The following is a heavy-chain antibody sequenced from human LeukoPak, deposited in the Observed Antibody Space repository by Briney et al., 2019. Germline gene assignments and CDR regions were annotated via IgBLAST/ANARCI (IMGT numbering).Heavy chain of an antibody. CDR3: ARERWSSGRHFDY. CDR2: IYPRGST. V-gene: IGHV4-4*07. CDR1: GSSMSDYY. Sequence: PSETLSLTCTVSGSSMSDYYWSWIRQPAGKGLEWIGRIYPRGSTNYNPSLKSRVTMSVDTSKNQFSLNLSSVTAADTAVYYCARERWSSGRHFDYWGQGSLVTVSS. J-gene: IGHJ4*02. D-gene: IGHD6-19*01.